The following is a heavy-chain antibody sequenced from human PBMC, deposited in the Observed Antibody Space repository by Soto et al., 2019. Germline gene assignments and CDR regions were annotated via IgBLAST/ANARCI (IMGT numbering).Heavy chain of an antibody. CDR2: ISGSGGST. Sequence: EVQLLESGGGLVQPGGSLRLSRAASGFTFSSYAMSWVRQAPGKGLEWVSAISGSGGSTYYADSVKGRFTISRDNSKNTLYLQMNSLRAEDTAVYYCAKGEAKGSGSYVYYFDYWGQGTLVTVSS. V-gene: IGHV3-23*01. J-gene: IGHJ4*02. CDR3: AKGEAKGSGSYVYYFDY. CDR1: GFTFSSYA. D-gene: IGHD3-10*01.